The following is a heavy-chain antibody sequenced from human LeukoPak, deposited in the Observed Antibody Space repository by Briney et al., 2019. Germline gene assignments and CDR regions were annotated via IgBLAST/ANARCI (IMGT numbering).Heavy chain of an antibody. CDR3: ARGPHIAAAGTGRFWNY. CDR2: FNHSGST. D-gene: IGHD6-13*01. CDR1: GGSFSGYY. J-gene: IGHJ4*02. V-gene: IGHV4-34*01. Sequence: SETVSLTCAVYGGSFSGYYWSWIRQPPGKGLEWIGEFNHSGSTNYNPSLKSRVTISVDTSKNQFSLKLRSVTAADTAVYYCARGPHIAAAGTGRFWNYWGQGTLVTVSS.